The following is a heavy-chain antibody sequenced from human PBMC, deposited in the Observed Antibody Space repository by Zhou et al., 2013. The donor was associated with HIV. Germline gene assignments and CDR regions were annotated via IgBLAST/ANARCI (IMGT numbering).Heavy chain of an antibody. CDR3: ARESNASGEGRSVDF. CDR2: LNPKSGIV. V-gene: IGHV1-46*01. CDR1: GYTFTNYY. D-gene: IGHD1-26*01. J-gene: IGHJ4*02. Sequence: QVQLVQSESDVKKPGASAKVSCKTSGYTFTNYYVYWLRQAPGQGLEVMGILNPKSGIVNYVERFQAKVIMTRDTSTSTVYLWLSSLTSDDTATYYCARESNASGEGRSVDFWGQGNPPHRLL.